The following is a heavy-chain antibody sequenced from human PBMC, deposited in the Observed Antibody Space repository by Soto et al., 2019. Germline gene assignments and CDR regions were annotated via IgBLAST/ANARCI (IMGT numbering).Heavy chain of an antibody. CDR3: ASRPRNGYNT. V-gene: IGHV1-69*01. CDR2: IIPIFGTS. CDR1: GGTFSNYA. Sequence: QVQLVQSGAELKKPGSSVKVSCKSSGGTFSNYAITWVRQAPGQGLEWMGGIIPIFGTSNYAQKFQGRVTFTADESITTTYMELSSLKSEDTAMYYCASRPRNGYNTWGQGTLVTVSS. D-gene: IGHD5-12*01. J-gene: IGHJ5*02.